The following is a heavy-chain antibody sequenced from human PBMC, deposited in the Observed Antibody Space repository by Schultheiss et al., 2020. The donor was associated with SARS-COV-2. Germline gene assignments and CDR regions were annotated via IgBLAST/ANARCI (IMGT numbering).Heavy chain of an antibody. Sequence: SETLSLTCTVSGGSVSSGSYYWGWIRQPPGKGLEWIGEINHSGSTNYNPSLKSRVTISVDTSKNQFSLKLSSVTAADTAVYYCARDYGSSGWFDPWGQGTLVTVSS. D-gene: IGHD6-13*01. CDR3: ARDYGSSGWFDP. CDR1: GGSVSSGSYY. CDR2: INHSGST. V-gene: IGHV4-39*07. J-gene: IGHJ5*02.